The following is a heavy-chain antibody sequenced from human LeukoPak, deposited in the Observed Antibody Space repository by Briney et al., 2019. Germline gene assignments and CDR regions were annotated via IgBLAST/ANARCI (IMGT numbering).Heavy chain of an antibody. D-gene: IGHD2-21*02. CDR2: IYYSGST. Sequence: PSETLSLTCTVSGGSISSSSYYWGWIRQPPGKGLEWIGSIYYSGSTYYNPSLKSRVTISVDPSKNQFSLKLSSVTAADTAVYYCARDGVPEVVVTGPNWFDPWGQGTLVTVSS. J-gene: IGHJ5*02. V-gene: IGHV4-39*07. CDR3: ARDGVPEVVVTGPNWFDP. CDR1: GGSISSSSYY.